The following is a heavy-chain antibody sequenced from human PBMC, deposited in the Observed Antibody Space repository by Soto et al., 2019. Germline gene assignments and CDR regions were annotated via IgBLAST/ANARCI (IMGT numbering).Heavy chain of an antibody. CDR2: IYYSGST. CDR1: GGSISSGGYY. CDR3: ARVYCSGGSCYEFDY. Sequence: QVQLQESGPGLVKPSQTLSLTCTVSGGSISSGGYYWSWIRQHPGKGLEWIGYIYYSGSTYYNPSLKSRVTISVDTSKNQFSLKLSSVTAAYTAVYYCARVYCSGGSCYEFDYWGQGTLVTVSS. D-gene: IGHD2-15*01. J-gene: IGHJ4*02. V-gene: IGHV4-31*03.